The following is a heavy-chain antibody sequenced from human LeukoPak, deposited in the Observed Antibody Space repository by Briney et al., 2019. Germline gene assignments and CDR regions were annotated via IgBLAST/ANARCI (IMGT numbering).Heavy chain of an antibody. V-gene: IGHV4-39*02. CDR2: VHYSGTT. D-gene: IGHD3-3*01. CDR1: GGSIFGSSYY. J-gene: IGHJ6*03. CDR3: ARLGGDAFWTRNYHYYMDA. Sequence: SETLSLICTVSGGSIFGSSYYWGWIRQSPGKGLEWIGNVHYSGTTDYNPSLKSRVTISVDTSKNHLSLKLRSVTAADTAVFYCARLGGDAFWTRNYHYYMDAWGKGTSVTVSS.